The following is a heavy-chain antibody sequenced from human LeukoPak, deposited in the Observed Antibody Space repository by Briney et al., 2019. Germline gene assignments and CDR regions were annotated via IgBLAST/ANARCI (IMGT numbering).Heavy chain of an antibody. J-gene: IGHJ4*02. Sequence: GGSLRLSCAASGFTFSSYAMHWVRQAPGKGLEWVAVISYDGSNKYYADSVKGRFTISRDNSKNTLYLQMNSLRAEDTAVYYCARGRDTRGQSSGSFDYWGQGTLVTVSS. V-gene: IGHV3-30*04. CDR3: ARGRDTRGQSSGSFDY. D-gene: IGHD5-18*01. CDR1: GFTFSSYA. CDR2: ISYDGSNK.